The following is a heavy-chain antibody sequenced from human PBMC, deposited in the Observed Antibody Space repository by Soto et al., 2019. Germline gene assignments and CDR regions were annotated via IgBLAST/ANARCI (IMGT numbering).Heavy chain of an antibody. Sequence: GASVKVSCKASGYTFTSYGISWVRQAPGQGLEWMGWISAYNGNTNYAQKLQGRVTMTTDTSTSTAYTELRSLRSDDTAVYYCARANDFPLPDAFDIWGQGTMVTVSS. CDR1: GYTFTSYG. CDR2: ISAYNGNT. D-gene: IGHD2-21*02. J-gene: IGHJ3*02. V-gene: IGHV1-18*01. CDR3: ARANDFPLPDAFDI.